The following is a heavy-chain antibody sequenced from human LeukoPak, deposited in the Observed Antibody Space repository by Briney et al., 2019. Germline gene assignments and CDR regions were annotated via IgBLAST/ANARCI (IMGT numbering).Heavy chain of an antibody. Sequence: GGSLRLSCAASGFTFSDYWMSWVRQAPGKGLEWVAIIKEDGIQKYYVDSVKGRFTLSRDNTKNSLTLQLNSLRAEDTAMYYCVRDCYGSGSYYSYFDYWGQGTLVTVYS. V-gene: IGHV3-7*01. CDR1: GFTFSDYW. D-gene: IGHD3-10*01. J-gene: IGHJ4*02. CDR3: VRDCYGSGSYYSYFDY. CDR2: IKEDGIQK.